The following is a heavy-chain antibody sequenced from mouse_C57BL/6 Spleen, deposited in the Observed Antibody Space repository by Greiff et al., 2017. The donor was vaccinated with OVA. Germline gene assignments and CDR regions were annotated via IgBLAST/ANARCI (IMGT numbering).Heavy chain of an antibody. CDR3: AREGGEGLDY. D-gene: IGHD3-3*01. Sequence: EVQLVESGPGLVKPSQSLSLTCSVTGYSITSGYYWNWIRQFPGNKLEWMGYISYDGSNNYNPSLKNRISITRDTSKNQLFLKLNSVTTEDTATYYCAREGGEGLDYWGQGTTLTVSS. CDR2: ISYDGSN. V-gene: IGHV3-6*01. CDR1: GYSITSGYY. J-gene: IGHJ2*01.